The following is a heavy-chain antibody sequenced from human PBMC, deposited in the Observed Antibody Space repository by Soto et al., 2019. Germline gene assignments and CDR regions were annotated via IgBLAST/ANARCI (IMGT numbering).Heavy chain of an antibody. V-gene: IGHV3-23*01. D-gene: IGHD3-10*01. CDR1: GFTSSSYS. CDR2: FRTGADDGTT. Sequence: PGGSLRLSCAASGFTSSSYSMSWVRQTPGKGLEWVSGFRTGADDGTTYYADSVKGRFTISRDISKNTLFLQMNRLRAEDTAIYYCAKKVNSGPGSQYFDYWGQGTLVTVSS. J-gene: IGHJ4*02. CDR3: AKKVNSGPGSQYFDY.